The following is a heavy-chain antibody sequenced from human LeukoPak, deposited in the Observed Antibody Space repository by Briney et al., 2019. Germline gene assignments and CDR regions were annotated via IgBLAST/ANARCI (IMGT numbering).Heavy chain of an antibody. V-gene: IGHV4-34*01. CDR2: INHSGST. D-gene: IGHD3-9*01. J-gene: IGHJ3*02. CDR1: GGSFSGYY. Sequence: PSETLSLTCAVYGGSFSGYYWSWIRQPPGKGLEWIGEINHSGSTNYNPSLKSRVTISVDTSKNQFSLKLSSVTAADTAVYYCARSGYDILTGWTFDIWGQGTMVTVSS. CDR3: ARSGYDILTGWTFDI.